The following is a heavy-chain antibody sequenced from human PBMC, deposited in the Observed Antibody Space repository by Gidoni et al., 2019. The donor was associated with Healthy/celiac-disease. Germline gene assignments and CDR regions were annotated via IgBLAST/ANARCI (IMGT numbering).Heavy chain of an antibody. CDR3: AKDGDY. V-gene: IGHV3-30*18. CDR1: GFTFSSYG. Sequence: QVQLVESGGGVVQPGRSLRLSCAASGFTFSSYGMHGVRQAPGKGLEWVAVISYDGSNKYYADSVKGRFTISRDNSKNTLYLQMNSLRAEDTAVYYCAKDGDYWGQGTLVTVSS. CDR2: ISYDGSNK. J-gene: IGHJ4*02.